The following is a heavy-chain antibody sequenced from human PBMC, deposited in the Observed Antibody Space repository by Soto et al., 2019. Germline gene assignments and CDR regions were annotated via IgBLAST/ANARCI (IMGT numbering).Heavy chain of an antibody. CDR1: RGTMSSYD. J-gene: IGHJ6*02. Sequence: SYTLAIGCTACRGTMSSYDRSWIWQHPGKRMSWIVYIYYSGSTNYNPSLKSRVTISVDTSKDQFSLKLSSVTDADTAVYYCARDISTTLITSLNVFYGMDVWGERTT. CDR2: IYYSGST. D-gene: IGHD4-17*01. CDR3: ARDISTTLITSLNVFYGMDV. V-gene: IGHV4-59*01.